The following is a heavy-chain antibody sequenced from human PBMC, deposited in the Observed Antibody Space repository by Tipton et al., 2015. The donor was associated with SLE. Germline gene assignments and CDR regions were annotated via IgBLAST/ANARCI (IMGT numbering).Heavy chain of an antibody. CDR3: ARGRSIAAAGLDY. J-gene: IGHJ4*02. CDR2: MNPKSGNT. CDR1: GYTFTTYD. V-gene: IGHV1-8*01. D-gene: IGHD6-13*01. Sequence: QLVQSGAEVKKPGASVKVSCMASGYTFTTYDINWVRQATGQGLEWMGWMNPKSGNTGIAQKFQGRVTMTRNTSISTAYMELSTLTSEDTAVYYCARGRSIAAAGLDYWGQGTLVTVSS.